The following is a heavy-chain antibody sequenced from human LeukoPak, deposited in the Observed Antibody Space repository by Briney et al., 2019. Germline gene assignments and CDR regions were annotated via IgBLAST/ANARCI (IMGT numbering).Heavy chain of an antibody. V-gene: IGHV1-46*01. CDR2: INPSGGST. CDR3: ARWGSCLDY. J-gene: IGHJ4*02. D-gene: IGHD2-15*01. Sequence: GASVKVSCKASGYSFTSYYMHWVRQAPGQGLEWMGIINPSGGSTSYAQTFQGRVAMTRDTSTSTVYMELSSLRSEDTAVYYCARWGSCLDYWGQGTLVTVSS. CDR1: GYSFTSYY.